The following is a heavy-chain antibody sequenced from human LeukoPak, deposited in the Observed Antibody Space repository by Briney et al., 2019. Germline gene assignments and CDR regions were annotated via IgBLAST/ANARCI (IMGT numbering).Heavy chain of an antibody. CDR1: GYTFTSYG. CDR3: ARVHVGIYDSSGYPDY. V-gene: IGHV1-18*01. J-gene: IGHJ4*02. Sequence: ASVKVSCKASGYTFTSYGISWVRQAPGQGLEWMGWISAYNGNTNYAQKLQGRVTMTTDTSTSTAYMELRSLRSDDTAVYYCARVHVGIYDSSGYPDYWGQGTLVTVSS. CDR2: ISAYNGNT. D-gene: IGHD3-22*01.